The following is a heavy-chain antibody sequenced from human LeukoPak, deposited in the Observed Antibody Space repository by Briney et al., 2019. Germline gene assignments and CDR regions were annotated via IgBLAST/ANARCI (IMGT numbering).Heavy chain of an antibody. V-gene: IGHV3-23*01. CDR2: ISASGRNT. CDR1: GFTSISYG. Sequence: QPGGTLRLSCPASGFTSISYGMSGVRQAPGKGLEWVSTISASGRNTYYAASVKGRFTISRDNSKNTLYLQMNSLRAADTAVYYCARDKDTSYLSSFDYWGQGTLVAVSS. D-gene: IGHD2-2*01. CDR3: ARDKDTSYLSSFDY. J-gene: IGHJ4*02.